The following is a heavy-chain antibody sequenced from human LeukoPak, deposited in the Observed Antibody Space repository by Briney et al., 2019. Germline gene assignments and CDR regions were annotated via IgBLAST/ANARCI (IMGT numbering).Heavy chain of an antibody. J-gene: IGHJ4*02. V-gene: IGHV1-2*02. Sequence: ASVKVSCKASGYTFTSYNINWVRQAPGQGLEWMGWINPNSGGTNYAQKFQGRVTMTRDTSISTAYMELSRLRSDDTAVYYCARGPIVVVPAAMEDYWGQGTLVTVSS. CDR1: GYTFTSYN. CDR3: ARGPIVVVPAAMEDY. CDR2: INPNSGGT. D-gene: IGHD2-2*01.